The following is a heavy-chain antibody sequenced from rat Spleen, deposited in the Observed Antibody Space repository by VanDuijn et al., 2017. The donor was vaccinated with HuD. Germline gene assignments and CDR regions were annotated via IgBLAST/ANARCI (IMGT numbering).Heavy chain of an antibody. Sequence: EVQLVESDGGLVQPGRSMKLSCAASGFTFSNYDMAWVRQAPTKGLEWVASISYDGSSTYYRDSVKGRFTISREDGRSTLYLQMNSLRSEDTATYYCTRQATTDYYYLAYWGQGTLVTVSS. J-gene: IGHJ3*01. D-gene: IGHD1-6*01. CDR2: ISYDGSST. CDR3: TRQATTDYYYLAY. V-gene: IGHV5-29*01. CDR1: GFTFSNYD.